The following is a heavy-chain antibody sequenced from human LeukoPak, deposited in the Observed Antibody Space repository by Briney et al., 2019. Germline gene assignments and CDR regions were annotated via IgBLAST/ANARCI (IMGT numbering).Heavy chain of an antibody. J-gene: IGHJ4*02. V-gene: IGHV3-48*01. CDR1: GFTFSSYS. CDR3: AKVPYGSGSYSTLDY. CDR2: ISSSSSTI. Sequence: PGGSLRLSCAASGFTFSSYSMNWVRQAPGKGLEWVSYISSSSSTIYYADSVKGRFTIPRDNSKNTLYLQMNSLRVEDTAVYYCAKVPYGSGSYSTLDYWGQGTLVTVSS. D-gene: IGHD3-10*01.